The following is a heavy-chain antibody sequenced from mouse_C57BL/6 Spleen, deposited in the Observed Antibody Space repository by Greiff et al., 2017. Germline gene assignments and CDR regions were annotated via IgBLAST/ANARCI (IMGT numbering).Heavy chain of an antibody. J-gene: IGHJ2*01. CDR1: GYAFSSYW. Sequence: LQQSGASVKISCKASGYAFSSYWMNWVKQRPGKGLEWIGQIYPGDGDTNYNGKFKGKATLTADKSSSTAYMQLSSLTSEDSAVYFCARGPSRDYWGQGTTLTVSS. CDR2: IYPGDGDT. CDR3: ARGPSRDY. V-gene: IGHV1-80*01.